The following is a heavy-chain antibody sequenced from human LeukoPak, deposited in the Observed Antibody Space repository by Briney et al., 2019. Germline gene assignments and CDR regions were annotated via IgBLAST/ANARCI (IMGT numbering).Heavy chain of an antibody. D-gene: IGHD1-26*01. J-gene: IGHJ4*02. CDR2: IWYDGSNK. V-gene: IGHV3-33*01. CDR3: ASGYSGSYWDYFDY. CDR1: GFTFSSYG. Sequence: GGSLRLSCAASGFTFSSYGMHWVRQAPGEGLERVAVIWYDGSNKYYADSVKGRFTISRDNSKNTLYLQMNSLRAEDTAVYYCASGYSGSYWDYFDYWGQGTLVTVSS.